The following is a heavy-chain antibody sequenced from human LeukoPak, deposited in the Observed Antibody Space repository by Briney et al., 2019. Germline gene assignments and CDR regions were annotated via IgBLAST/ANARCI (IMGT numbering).Heavy chain of an antibody. V-gene: IGHV1-18*01. D-gene: IGHD2-15*01. CDR2: ISAYNGNT. Sequence: GASVKVSCKASGYTFTSYGISWVRQAPGQGLEWMGWISAYNGNTNYAQKLQGRVTMTTDTSTSTAYMELRSLRSDDTAVYYCARVGISNHITVVAATYFDYWGQGTLVTVSS. CDR1: GYTFTSYG. J-gene: IGHJ4*02. CDR3: ARVGISNHITVVAATYFDY.